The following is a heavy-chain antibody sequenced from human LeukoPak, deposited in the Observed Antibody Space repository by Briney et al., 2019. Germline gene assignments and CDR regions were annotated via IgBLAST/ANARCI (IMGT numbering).Heavy chain of an antibody. V-gene: IGHV3-48*03. CDR3: ARAAYGYADY. Sequence: PGGSLRLSCAASGFTFSSYEMNWVRQAPGKGLEWISYISSSGSSIDYADSVKGRFIISRDNAKNSLYLQMNSLRAEDTAVYYCARAAYGYADYWGQGTLVTVSS. D-gene: IGHD5-18*01. CDR2: ISSSGSSI. J-gene: IGHJ4*02. CDR1: GFTFSSYE.